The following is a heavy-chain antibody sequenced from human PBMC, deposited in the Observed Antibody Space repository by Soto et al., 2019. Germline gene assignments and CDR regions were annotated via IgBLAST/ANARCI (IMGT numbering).Heavy chain of an antibody. CDR3: ARIPPGIAAAGQTNYYYYGMDV. D-gene: IGHD6-13*01. J-gene: IGHJ6*02. V-gene: IGHV1-69*02. CDR2: ITPILGIA. Sequence: QVQLVQSGAEVKKPGSSVKVSCKASGGTFSSYTISWVRQAPGQGLEWMGRITPILGIANYAQKFQGRVTITADKSTSTAYMELSSLRSEDTAVYYCARIPPGIAAAGQTNYYYYGMDVWGQGTTVTVSS. CDR1: GGTFSSYT.